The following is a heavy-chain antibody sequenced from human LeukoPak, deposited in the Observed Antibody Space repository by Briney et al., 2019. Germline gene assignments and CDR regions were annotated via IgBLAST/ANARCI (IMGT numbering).Heavy chain of an antibody. V-gene: IGHV4-4*07. CDR1: GGSISSYH. CDR3: ARELGQYYDFWSGSSGYYYGMDV. D-gene: IGHD3-3*01. J-gene: IGHJ6*02. Sequence: SETLSLTCTVSGGSISSYHWSWIRQPAGKGLEWIGRIYTSGSTNYNPSLKSRVTMSVDTSKNQFSLKLSSVTAADTAVYYCARELGQYYDFWSGSSGYYYGMDVWGQGTTVTASS. CDR2: IYTSGST.